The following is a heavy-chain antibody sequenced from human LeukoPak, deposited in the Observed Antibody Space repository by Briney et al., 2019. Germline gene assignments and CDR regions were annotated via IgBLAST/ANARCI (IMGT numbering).Heavy chain of an antibody. J-gene: IGHJ5*02. V-gene: IGHV1-69*05. D-gene: IGHD6-13*01. Sequence: VASVKVSSKASGGTFSSYAISWVRQAPGQGLEWMGGIIPIFGTANYAQKFQGSVTITKDESTSTAYMELSSLRSEDTAVYYCAVGAAAGRGWFDRWGQGTLVTVSS. CDR2: IIPIFGTA. CDR1: GGTFSSYA. CDR3: AVGAAAGRGWFDR.